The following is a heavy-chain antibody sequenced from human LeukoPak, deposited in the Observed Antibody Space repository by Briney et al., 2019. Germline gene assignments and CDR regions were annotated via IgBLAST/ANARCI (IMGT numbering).Heavy chain of an antibody. Sequence: GASVKVSCKASGYTFTGYYMHWVRQAPGQGLEWMGWINPNSGGTNYAQKFQGRVTMTRDTFISTAYMELSRLRSDDTAVYYCARDAYSSSSPNRPPWFDPWGQGTLVTVSS. CDR1: GYTFTGYY. V-gene: IGHV1-2*02. CDR2: INPNSGGT. CDR3: ARDAYSSSSPNRPPWFDP. D-gene: IGHD6-6*01. J-gene: IGHJ5*02.